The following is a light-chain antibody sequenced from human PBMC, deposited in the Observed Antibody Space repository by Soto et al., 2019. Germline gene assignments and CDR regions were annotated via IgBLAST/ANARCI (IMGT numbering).Light chain of an antibody. Sequence: DIQMTQSPSTLSASVGDRVTITCRASQSISNWLAWYQQKPGKAPKLLIYKASTLESGVPSRFSGSGSGTDFTLTISSLQPDDFATYYCQHYDSISLTFGGGTEVEIK. CDR1: QSISNW. CDR3: QHYDSISLT. CDR2: KAS. J-gene: IGKJ4*01. V-gene: IGKV1-5*03.